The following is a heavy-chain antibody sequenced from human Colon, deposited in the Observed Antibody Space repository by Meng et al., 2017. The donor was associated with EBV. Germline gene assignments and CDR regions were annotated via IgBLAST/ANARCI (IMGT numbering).Heavy chain of an antibody. V-gene: IGHV4-30-4*01. J-gene: IGHJ4*02. D-gene: IGHD2-15*01. CDR2: IYYSGST. Sequence: VHLHESGPGLVKPSQTLSLTCPVSGGSISSGDYYWSWIRQPPGKGLEWIGYIYYSGSTHYNPSLKSRVTISVDTSKNQFSLKVSSVTAADTAVYYCARQATGYCSGGSCYSGSIFDYWGQGTLVTVSS. CDR1: GGSISSGDYY. CDR3: ARQATGYCSGGSCYSGSIFDY.